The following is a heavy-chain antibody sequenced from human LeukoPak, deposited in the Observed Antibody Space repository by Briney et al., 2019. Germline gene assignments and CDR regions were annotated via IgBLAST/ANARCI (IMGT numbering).Heavy chain of an antibody. CDR1: GFTFRSYG. J-gene: IGHJ2*01. D-gene: IGHD3-10*01. V-gene: IGHV3-21*01. Sequence: GGSLRLSCAVSGFTFRSYGMNWVRQAPGKGLEWVSSIGSGSSYIYYADSMKGRFTISRDNAKNSLHLQMNSLRADDTAVYYCARVGAKGGWYFDLWGRGTLVTVSS. CDR2: IGSGSSYI. CDR3: ARVGAKGGWYFDL.